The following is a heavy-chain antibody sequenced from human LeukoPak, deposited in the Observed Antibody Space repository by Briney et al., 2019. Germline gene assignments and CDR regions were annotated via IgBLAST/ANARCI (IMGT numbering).Heavy chain of an antibody. V-gene: IGHV4-34*01. Sequence: SETLSLTCAVHGGSFSGYYWSWIRQPPGKGLEWIGEINHSGSTNYNPSLKSRVTISVDTSKNQFSLKLSSVTAADTAVYYCARVPYYDSWPQFDYWGQGTLVTVSS. D-gene: IGHD3-22*01. J-gene: IGHJ4*02. CDR1: GGSFSGYY. CDR3: ARVPYYDSWPQFDY. CDR2: INHSGST.